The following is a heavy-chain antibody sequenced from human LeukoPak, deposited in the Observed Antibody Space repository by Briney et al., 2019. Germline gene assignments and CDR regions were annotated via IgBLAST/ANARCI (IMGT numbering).Heavy chain of an antibody. CDR2: IYTTGST. Sequence: PSETLSLTCSVSGGSISSYYWSWIRQPAGKGLEWIGRIYTTGSTDYNPSLKSRVTISVDTSKKQFYLKLSSVTAAATAVCYCVRAGTRGYGGFGIEGLYDYWGQGTLVTVSS. D-gene: IGHD5-12*01. CDR1: GGSISSYY. CDR3: VRAGTRGYGGFGIEGLYDY. J-gene: IGHJ4*02. V-gene: IGHV4-4*07.